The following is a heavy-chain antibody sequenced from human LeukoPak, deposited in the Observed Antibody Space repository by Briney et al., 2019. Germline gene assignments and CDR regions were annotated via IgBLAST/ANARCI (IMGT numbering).Heavy chain of an antibody. Sequence: GGSLRLSCAASGFTFSSYAMSWVRQAPGKGLEWVSGVSGSGDSTYYADSVKGRFTISRDNAKNTLYLQMHSLRADDTAVYYCARDRDDIVTDYHPLFDQWGQGTLVTVSS. J-gene: IGHJ4*02. CDR3: ARDRDDIVTDYHPLFDQ. CDR1: GFTFSSYA. CDR2: VSGSGDST. D-gene: IGHD3-9*01. V-gene: IGHV3-23*01.